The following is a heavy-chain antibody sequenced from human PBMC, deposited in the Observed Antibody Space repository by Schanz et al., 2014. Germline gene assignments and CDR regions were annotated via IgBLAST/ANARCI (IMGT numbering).Heavy chain of an antibody. J-gene: IGHJ3*02. CDR2: ISASGGTT. CDR1: GFTFSSYA. D-gene: IGHD3-10*01. V-gene: IGHV3-23*01. Sequence: EVQLLESGGGLVQPGGSLRLSCAASGFTFSSYAMSWVRQAPGKGLEWVSAISASGGTTYYADSVKGRFTISRDNSKNTLYLQMNSLRAEDTAVYYCAKGRFGELSAFDIWGQGTMGTVSS. CDR3: AKGRFGELSAFDI.